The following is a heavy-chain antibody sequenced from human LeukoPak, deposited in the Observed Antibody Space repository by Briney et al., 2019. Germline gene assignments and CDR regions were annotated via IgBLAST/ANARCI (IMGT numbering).Heavy chain of an antibody. CDR1: EFTFSSYE. J-gene: IGHJ4*02. CDR3: ARGSF. V-gene: IGHV3-48*03. CDR2: ISTSGNTI. Sequence: GRSLRLSCAASEFTFSSYEMNWVRQAPGKGLEWVSYISTSGNTINYADSVRGRFTISRDNAKNSLYLQMNSLRAEDTAVYYCARGSFWGQGTLVTVSS.